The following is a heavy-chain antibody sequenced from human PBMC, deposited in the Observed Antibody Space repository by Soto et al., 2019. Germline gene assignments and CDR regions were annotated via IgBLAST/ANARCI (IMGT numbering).Heavy chain of an antibody. Sequence: LRLSCAASGFTFSSYAMHWVRQAPGKGLEWVAVISYDGSNKYYADSVKGRFTISRDNSKNTLYLQMNSLRAEDTAVYYCARDRIAARPDYYGMDVWGQGTTVTVSS. V-gene: IGHV3-30-3*01. D-gene: IGHD6-6*01. CDR1: GFTFSSYA. J-gene: IGHJ6*02. CDR2: ISYDGSNK. CDR3: ARDRIAARPDYYGMDV.